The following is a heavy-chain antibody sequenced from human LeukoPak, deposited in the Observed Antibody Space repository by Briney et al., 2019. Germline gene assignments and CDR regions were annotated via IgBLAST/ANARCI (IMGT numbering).Heavy chain of an antibody. CDR2: ISYDGSNK. Sequence: PGRSLRLSCAASGFTFSSYAMHWVRQAPGKGLEWVAVISYDGSNKYYADSVKGRFTISRDNSKNTLYLQMNSLRAEDTAVYYCARNSGYDFGNWFDPWGQGTLVTVSS. CDR3: ARNSGYDFGNWFDP. V-gene: IGHV3-30*04. J-gene: IGHJ5*02. D-gene: IGHD5-12*01. CDR1: GFTFSSYA.